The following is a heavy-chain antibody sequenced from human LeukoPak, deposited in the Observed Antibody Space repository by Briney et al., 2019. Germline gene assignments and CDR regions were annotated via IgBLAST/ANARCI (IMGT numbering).Heavy chain of an antibody. Sequence: SETLSLTCTVSGGSINHYYWSWLRQPAGKGLEWIGRIYASRSAIYNPSLSGRVTMSVDTSRTQFSLELSSVTAADTAVYYCARDVDTFFDYWGQGTLVTVSS. V-gene: IGHV4-4*07. D-gene: IGHD5-18*01. CDR2: IYASRSA. CDR1: GGSINHYY. J-gene: IGHJ4*02. CDR3: ARDVDTFFDY.